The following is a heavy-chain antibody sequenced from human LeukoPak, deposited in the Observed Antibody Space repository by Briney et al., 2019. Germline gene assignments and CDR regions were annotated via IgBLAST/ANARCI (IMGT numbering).Heavy chain of an antibody. V-gene: IGHV3-23*01. CDR3: AKEIYDSSPIDY. J-gene: IGHJ4*02. CDR1: GFTFINYA. CDR2: ISGSGGST. D-gene: IGHD3-22*01. Sequence: GGSLRLSCAASGFTFINYAMAWVRQAPGKGLEWASAISGSGGSTYYADSVKGRFTISRDNSKNTLYLQMNSLRAEDTAVYYCAKEIYDSSPIDYWGQGTLVTVSS.